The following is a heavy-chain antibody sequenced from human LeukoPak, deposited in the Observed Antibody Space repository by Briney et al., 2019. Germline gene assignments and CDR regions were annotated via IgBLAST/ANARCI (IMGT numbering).Heavy chain of an antibody. CDR3: ARGSIAAAGTFDY. CDR2: INPNSGGT. Sequence: ASVKVSCKASGYTFTGYYMHWVRQAPGQGLEWMGWINPNSGGTSYAQKFQGRVTMTRDTSISTAYMELSRLRSDDTAVYYCARGSIAAAGTFDYWGQGTLVTVSS. CDR1: GYTFTGYY. V-gene: IGHV1-2*02. D-gene: IGHD6-13*01. J-gene: IGHJ4*02.